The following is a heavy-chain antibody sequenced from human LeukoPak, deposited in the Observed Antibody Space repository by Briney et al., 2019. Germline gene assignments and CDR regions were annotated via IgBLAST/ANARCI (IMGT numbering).Heavy chain of an antibody. CDR2: IIDTGST. CDR3: ARGLASGYPPIPFDY. V-gene: IGHV4-34*12. CDR1: GGSFSGYY. Sequence: PSETLSLTCAVHGGSFSGYYWTWIRQPPGKGLEWIGEIIDTGSTKYTSSLKSRVTISVDTSKNQFSLSLDSATAADTAVYYCARGLASGYPPIPFDYWGQGTLVTVSS. J-gene: IGHJ4*02. D-gene: IGHD3-3*01.